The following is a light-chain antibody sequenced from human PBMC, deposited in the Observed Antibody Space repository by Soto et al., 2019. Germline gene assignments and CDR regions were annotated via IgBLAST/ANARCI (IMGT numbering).Light chain of an antibody. J-gene: IGKJ2*01. CDR1: QRLSRA. CDR2: GVS. CDR3: QQRSDWQYT. Sequence: EIILTQSPATLSVSPGERATLSCRASQRLSRALAWYQQKPGQAPSLLIYGVSARATGVPARFSGSGSGTEFTLNISSLQSEDFAVYYCQQRSDWQYTFGQGTKVELK. V-gene: IGKV3-15*01.